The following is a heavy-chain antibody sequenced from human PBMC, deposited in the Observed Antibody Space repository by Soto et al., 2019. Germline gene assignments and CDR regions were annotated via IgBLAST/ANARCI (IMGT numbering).Heavy chain of an antibody. J-gene: IGHJ4*02. CDR2: ISYDGSNK. CDR3: AHTARDYDFWSGYYLSGLDY. Sequence: QVQLVESGGGVVQPGRSLRLSCAASGFTFSSYAMHWVRQAPGKGLEWVAVISYDGSNKYYADSVKGRFTISRDNSKNTLYLHMNSLRAQDTAVYYCAHTARDYDFWSGYYLSGLDYWGQGTLVTVSS. D-gene: IGHD3-3*01. V-gene: IGHV3-30-3*01. CDR1: GFTFSSYA.